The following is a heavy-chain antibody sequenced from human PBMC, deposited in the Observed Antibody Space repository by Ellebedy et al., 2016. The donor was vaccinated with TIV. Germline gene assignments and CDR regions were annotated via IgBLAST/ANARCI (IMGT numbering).Heavy chain of an antibody. CDR3: ASVSKGSGWYRGGY. D-gene: IGHD6-19*01. V-gene: IGHV4-61*01. CDR1: GGSVSSGSYY. Sequence: SETLSLTXTVPGGSVSSGSYYWSWIRQPPGKGLEWIGYIYYSGSTNYNPSLKSRVTMSVDTSKNQFSLKLSSVTAADTAVYYCASVSKGSGWYRGGYWGQGTLVTVSS. CDR2: IYYSGST. J-gene: IGHJ4*02.